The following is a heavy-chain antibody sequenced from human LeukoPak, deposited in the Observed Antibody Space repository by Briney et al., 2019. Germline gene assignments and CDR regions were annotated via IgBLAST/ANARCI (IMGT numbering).Heavy chain of an antibody. V-gene: IGHV3-23*01. J-gene: IGHJ4*02. CDR2: ISGGGSTT. CDR1: GFIFSSYA. CDR3: ARDGDDTSGYFSPFDY. D-gene: IGHD3-22*01. Sequence: AGGSLRLSCAASGFIFSSYAMNWVRQAPGKGLEWVAVISGGGSTTIYADSVKGRFTISRDNSKNTLYLQMNSLRVEDTAVYYCARDGDDTSGYFSPFDYWGQGTLVTVSS.